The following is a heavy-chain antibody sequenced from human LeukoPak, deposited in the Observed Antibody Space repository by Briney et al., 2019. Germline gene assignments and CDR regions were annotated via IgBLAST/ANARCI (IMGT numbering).Heavy chain of an antibody. Sequence: ASVKVSCKASGYTFTSYGISWVRQAPGQGLEWMGWISAYNGNTNYAQKLQGRVTMTTDTSTSTAYMELRSLRSDDTAVYYCGRDQYYDNLTGLGHYYYMDVWGKGTAVTISS. D-gene: IGHD3-9*01. J-gene: IGHJ6*03. CDR2: ISAYNGNT. CDR1: GYTFTSYG. V-gene: IGHV1-18*01. CDR3: GRDQYYDNLTGLGHYYYMDV.